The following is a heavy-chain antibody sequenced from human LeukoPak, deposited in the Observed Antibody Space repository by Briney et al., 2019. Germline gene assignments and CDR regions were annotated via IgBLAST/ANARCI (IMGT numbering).Heavy chain of an antibody. Sequence: GESLKISCKGSGYSFTSYWIGWVRQMPGKGLEWMGIIYPGDSDTRYSPSFQGQVTISADKSISTAYLQWSSLKASDTAMYYCARSPRYCSSTSCYYFDYWGQGTLVTVSS. V-gene: IGHV5-51*01. CDR3: ARSPRYCSSTSCYYFDY. CDR1: GYSFTSYW. CDR2: IYPGDSDT. J-gene: IGHJ4*02. D-gene: IGHD2-2*01.